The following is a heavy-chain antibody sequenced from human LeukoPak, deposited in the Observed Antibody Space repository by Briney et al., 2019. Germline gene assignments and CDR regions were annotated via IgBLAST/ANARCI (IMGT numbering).Heavy chain of an antibody. CDR3: AKRDSSASLPRLFDY. Sequence: GGLLRLSCAAPGYTSSSYATRTGREAPGKGPERASIVSGSGGTTSYADSVKGRATISRDNSKNPLYLQMNSLRAEDTAVYYCAKRDSSASLPRLFDYWGQGTLVTVSS. D-gene: IGHD6-19*01. V-gene: IGHV3-23*01. CDR1: GYTSSSYA. CDR2: VSGSGGTT. J-gene: IGHJ4*02.